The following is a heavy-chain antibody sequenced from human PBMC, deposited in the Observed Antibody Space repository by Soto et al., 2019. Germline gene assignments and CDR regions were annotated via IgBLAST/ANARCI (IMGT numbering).Heavy chain of an antibody. J-gene: IGHJ4*02. V-gene: IGHV3-23*01. CDR3: ARVGPYTSTYYFDY. CDR1: GFAFSGYD. D-gene: IGHD3-16*01. CDR2: ISGSGNSR. Sequence: PGGSLRLSCVGSGFAFSGYDMSWVRQAPGKGLEWVSGISGSGNSRYYAGSVKGRFTISRDKSMSTLFLQMNSLRAEDTAIYYCARVGPYTSTYYFDYWGQGTLVTVSS.